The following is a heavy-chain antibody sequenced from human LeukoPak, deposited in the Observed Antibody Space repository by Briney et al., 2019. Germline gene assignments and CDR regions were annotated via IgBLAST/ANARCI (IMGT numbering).Heavy chain of an antibody. D-gene: IGHD3-22*01. Sequence: SGTLSLTCTVSGGSLSSYYWSWIRQPPGKGLEWIGYIYYSGSTNYNPSLKSRVTISVDTSKNQFSLKLSSVTAADTAVSYCARGTLYDSSGQTFDYWGQGTLVTVSS. CDR2: IYYSGST. CDR1: GGSLSSYY. V-gene: IGHV4-59*01. J-gene: IGHJ4*02. CDR3: ARGTLYDSSGQTFDY.